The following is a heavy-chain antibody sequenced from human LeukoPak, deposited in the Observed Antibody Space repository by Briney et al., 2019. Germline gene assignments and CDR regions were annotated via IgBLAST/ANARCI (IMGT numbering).Heavy chain of an antibody. CDR2: IYPGDSDT. J-gene: IGHJ4*02. V-gene: IGHV5-51*01. D-gene: IGHD3-10*01. CDR3: ARTITMVRGVIIYPNYFDY. Sequence: GESLKISCKGSGYSFTTNWIGWVRQMPGKGLEWMGLIYPGDSDTKYSPSFQGQVTISADKSISTAYLQWSSLKASDTAMYYCARTITMVRGVIIYPNYFDYWGQGTLVTVSS. CDR1: GYSFTTNW.